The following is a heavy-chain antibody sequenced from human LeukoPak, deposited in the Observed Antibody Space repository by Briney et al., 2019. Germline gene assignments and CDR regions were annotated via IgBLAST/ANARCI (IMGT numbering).Heavy chain of an antibody. CDR2: IKQDGSEK. D-gene: IGHD3-3*01. V-gene: IGHV3-7*01. CDR3: AREYYDFWSGYYKMAHLDY. CDR1: GFTFSSYW. Sequence: GGSLRLSCAASGFTFSSYWMSWVRQAPGKGLEWVANIKQDGSEKYYVDSVEGRFTISRDNAKNSLYLQMNSLRAEDTAVYYCAREYYDFWSGYYKMAHLDYWGQGTLVTVSS. J-gene: IGHJ4*02.